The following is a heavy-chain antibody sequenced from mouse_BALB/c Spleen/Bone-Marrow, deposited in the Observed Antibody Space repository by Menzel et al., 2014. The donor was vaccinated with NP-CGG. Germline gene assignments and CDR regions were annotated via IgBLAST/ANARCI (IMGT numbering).Heavy chain of an antibody. J-gene: IGHJ4*01. Sequence: EVKVVESGGGLVQPGESLKLSCESNEYEFXSHDMSWVRKTPEKSLELVAAINSDGGSTYYPDTMERRFIISRDNTKKTLYLQMSSLRSEDTALYYCARHGNYYAMDYWGQGTSVTVSS. CDR3: ARHGNYYAMDY. CDR1: EYEFXSHD. V-gene: IGHV5-2*01. D-gene: IGHD1-1*02. CDR2: INSDGGST.